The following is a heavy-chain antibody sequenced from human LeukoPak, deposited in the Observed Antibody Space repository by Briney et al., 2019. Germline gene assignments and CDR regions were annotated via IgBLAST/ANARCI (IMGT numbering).Heavy chain of an antibody. D-gene: IGHD4-23*01. Sequence: SSETLSLTCAVYGGSFSGYYWSWIRKPPGKGLEWIGEINHSGSTNYNPSLKSRVTISVDTSKNQFSLKLSSVTAADTAVYYCARGGLTVVTGYFDYWGQGTLVTVSS. CDR2: INHSGST. CDR1: GGSFSGYY. J-gene: IGHJ4*02. V-gene: IGHV4-34*01. CDR3: ARGGLTVVTGYFDY.